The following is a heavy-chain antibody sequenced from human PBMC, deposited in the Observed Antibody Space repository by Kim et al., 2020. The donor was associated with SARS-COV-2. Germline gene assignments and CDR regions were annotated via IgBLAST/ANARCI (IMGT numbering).Heavy chain of an antibody. CDR3: ARLWFGAFALYY. Sequence: SETLSLTCTVSGGSISSYYWSWIRQPPGKGLEWIGYIYYSGRTNYNPSLKSRVTISVDTSKNQFSLKLSSVTAADTAVYYCARLWFGAFALYYWGQGTLV. D-gene: IGHD3-10*01. CDR2: IYYSGRT. J-gene: IGHJ4*02. V-gene: IGHV4-59*01. CDR1: GGSISSYY.